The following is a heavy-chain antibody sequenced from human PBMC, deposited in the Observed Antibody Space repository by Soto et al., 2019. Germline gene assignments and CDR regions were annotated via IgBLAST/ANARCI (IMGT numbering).Heavy chain of an antibody. V-gene: IGHV3-7*03. CDR3: DRAEGPITIFGEPPEGYVDF. CDR2: IKPDGSEK. Sequence: PGGSLRLSCAVSGFTFSTYWMSLVRQSPGKGLEWLASIKPDGSEKYYVDSVKGRFTISRDSAKDSLYLQMNSLRGEDTAVYYCDRAEGPITIFGEPPEGYVDFWGQGTLVTVSS. CDR1: GFTFSTYW. J-gene: IGHJ4*02. D-gene: IGHD3-3*01.